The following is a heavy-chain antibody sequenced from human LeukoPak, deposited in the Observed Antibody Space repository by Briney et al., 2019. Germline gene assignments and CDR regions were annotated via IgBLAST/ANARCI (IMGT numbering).Heavy chain of an antibody. CDR1: GFTFSGYG. V-gene: IGHV3-30*18. D-gene: IGHD3-10*01. J-gene: IGHJ3*02. CDR2: ISYDGSHK. CDR3: AKERAGGFGEFVI. Sequence: GRSLRLSCAASGFTFSGYGMHWVRLAPGKGLEWVAVISYDGSHKYYADSVQGRFTISRDNPRNTVYLQMNSLRAEDTAVYYCAKERAGGFGEFVIWGQGTMVTVSS.